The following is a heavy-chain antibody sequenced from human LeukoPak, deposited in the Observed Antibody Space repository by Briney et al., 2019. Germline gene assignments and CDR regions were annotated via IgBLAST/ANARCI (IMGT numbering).Heavy chain of an antibody. CDR2: MYHSGKP. Sequence: SETLSLTCIVSGSSITSLHSWGWIRQPPGKGLEWVGSMYHSGKPYYNPSHKSRVTISADTSKNQFSLKLTSVTAADTAIYYCARAYEDYMDVWGKGTTVTVSS. V-gene: IGHV4-38-2*02. CDR1: GSSITSLHS. J-gene: IGHJ6*03. CDR3: ARAYEDYMDV. D-gene: IGHD5-12*01.